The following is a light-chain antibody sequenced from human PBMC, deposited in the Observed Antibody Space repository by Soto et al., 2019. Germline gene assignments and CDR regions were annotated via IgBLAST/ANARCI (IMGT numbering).Light chain of an antibody. CDR2: DVS. V-gene: IGLV2-11*01. Sequence: QSALTQPRSVSGSPGQSVSISCTGTSSDVGGYTYVSWYQQHPGKAPKVMIYDVSKRPSGVPDRFSGSKSGNTASLTISGVQSEDEADYYCCSYAGRYTYVFGTGTKVPVL. CDR3: CSYAGRYTYV. J-gene: IGLJ1*01. CDR1: SSDVGGYTY.